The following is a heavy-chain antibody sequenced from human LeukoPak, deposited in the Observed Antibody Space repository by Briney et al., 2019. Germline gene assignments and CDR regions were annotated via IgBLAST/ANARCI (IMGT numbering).Heavy chain of an antibody. V-gene: IGHV4-34*01. CDR3: ARGTPRFYDSSGYYGH. D-gene: IGHD3-22*01. CDR2: INHSGST. Sequence: SETLSLTCAVYGGSFSGYYWSWIRQPPGKGLEWIGEINHSGSTNYNPSLKSRVTISVDTSKNQFSLKLSSVTAADTAVYYCARGTPRFYDSSGYYGHWGQGTLATVSS. J-gene: IGHJ4*02. CDR1: GGSFSGYY.